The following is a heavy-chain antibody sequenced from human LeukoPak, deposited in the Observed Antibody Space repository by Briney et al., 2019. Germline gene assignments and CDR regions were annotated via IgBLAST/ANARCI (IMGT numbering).Heavy chain of an antibody. J-gene: IGHJ5*02. D-gene: IGHD2-2*01. CDR3: AREGDVVADVNWFDP. V-gene: IGHV1-2*02. Sequence: ASVKVSCKSSGYTFTDYYMHWVRQAPGQGPEWMGWINPVSGGTNYAQKFQGRVTMTRDTAISTAYMELSSLRSDDTAVYYCAREGDVVADVNWFDPWGQGALVIVTS. CDR1: GYTFTDYY. CDR2: INPVSGGT.